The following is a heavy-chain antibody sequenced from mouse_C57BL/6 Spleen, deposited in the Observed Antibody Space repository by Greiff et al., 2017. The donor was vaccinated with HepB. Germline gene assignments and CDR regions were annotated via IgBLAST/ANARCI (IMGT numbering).Heavy chain of an antibody. J-gene: IGHJ3*01. Sequence: VHVKQSGAELAKPGASVKLSCKASGYTFTSYWMHWVKQRPGQGLEWIGYINPSSGYTKYNQKFKDKATLTADKSSSTAYMQLSSLTYEDSAVYYCARGSYGSSYGFAYWGQGTLVTVSA. CDR2: INPSSGYT. V-gene: IGHV1-7*01. D-gene: IGHD1-1*01. CDR3: ARGSYGSSYGFAY. CDR1: GYTFTSYW.